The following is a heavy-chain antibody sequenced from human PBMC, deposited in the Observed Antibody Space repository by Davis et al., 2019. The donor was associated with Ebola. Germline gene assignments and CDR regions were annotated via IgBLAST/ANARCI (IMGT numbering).Heavy chain of an antibody. CDR2: IRYDGSNK. J-gene: IGHJ4*02. D-gene: IGHD6-13*01. Sequence: GESLKISCAASGFTFSSYGMHWVRQAPGKGLEWVAFIRYDGSNKYYADSVKGRFTISRDNSKNTLYLQMNSLRAEDTAVYYCARDLSWDVDYWGQGTLVTVSS. V-gene: IGHV3-30*02. CDR1: GFTFSSYG. CDR3: ARDLSWDVDY.